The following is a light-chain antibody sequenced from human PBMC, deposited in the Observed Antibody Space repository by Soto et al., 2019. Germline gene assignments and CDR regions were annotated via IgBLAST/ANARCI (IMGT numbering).Light chain of an antibody. J-gene: IGKJ2*01. Sequence: DIQMTQSPSSLSASVGDTVTITCRASQSISNDLYWYQQKPGKAPKLLIYAASTLQGGVPSRFSGSGSGTDFTLTISSPQPEDFATYYCQQSYSTPPYTFGQGTRLEIK. CDR1: QSISND. CDR2: AAS. V-gene: IGKV1-39*01. CDR3: QQSYSTPPYT.